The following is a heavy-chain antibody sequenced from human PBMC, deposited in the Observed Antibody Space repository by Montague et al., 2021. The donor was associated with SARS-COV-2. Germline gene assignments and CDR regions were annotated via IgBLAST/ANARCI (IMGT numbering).Heavy chain of an antibody. CDR2: INHSGST. CDR3: ARGLGRIEDV. D-gene: IGHD1-26*01. Sequence: SETLSLTCAVYGGSFSGYYWSWIRQPPGKGLEWIGEINHSGSTNYNPSLKSRVTISVDTSKNQFSLKLSSVTAADTAVYYCARGLGRIEDVWAKGPRSPSP. CDR1: GGSFSGYY. V-gene: IGHV4-34*01. J-gene: IGHJ6*02.